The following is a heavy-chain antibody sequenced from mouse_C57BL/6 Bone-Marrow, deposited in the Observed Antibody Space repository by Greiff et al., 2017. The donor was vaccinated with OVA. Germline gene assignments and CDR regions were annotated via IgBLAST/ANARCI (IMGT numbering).Heavy chain of an antibody. V-gene: IGHV14-4*01. D-gene: IGHD1-1*01. CDR2: IDPENGDT. J-gene: IGHJ2*01. Sequence: VQLQQSGAELVRPGASVKLSCTASGFNIKDDYMHWVKQRPEQGLEWIGWIDPENGDTEYASKFQGKATITADTSSNTAYLQLSSLTSEDTAVYYCTKIYYYGSSNFDYWGQGTTLTVSS. CDR1: GFNIKDDY. CDR3: TKIYYYGSSNFDY.